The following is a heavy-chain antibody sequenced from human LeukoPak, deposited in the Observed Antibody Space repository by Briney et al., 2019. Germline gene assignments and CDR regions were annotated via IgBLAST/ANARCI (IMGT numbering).Heavy chain of an antibody. CDR2: IYYSGST. J-gene: IGHJ6*03. CDR3: ARTAPNLGYCTGGSGPPHMDV. D-gene: IGHD2-15*01. Sequence: SETLSLTCSVSGVPMSSVGYYWTWIRQHPGKVLEWIVYIYYSGSTYYTPALSRRVSISVDTPKNQFSQKLSSVTAADAAVYYGARTAPNLGYCTGGSGPPHMDVWRKGPTATVSS. V-gene: IGHV4-31*03. CDR1: GVPMSSVGYY.